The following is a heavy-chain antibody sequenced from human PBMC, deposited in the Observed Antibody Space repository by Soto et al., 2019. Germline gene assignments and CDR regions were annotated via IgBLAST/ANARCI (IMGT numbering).Heavy chain of an antibody. CDR3: AHRGYMYGNWDHGYFDY. D-gene: IGHD5-18*01. Sequence: QITLKESGPTRVRPTQTLALTCTFSGFSLTTSGVGVGWIRKTPGKALEWLAVIYWDDDKRYSPSLKSRLTIPQDTSKYQVVLTMADMDPVDTATYFCAHRGYMYGNWDHGYFDYWGQGTLVTVSS. CDR1: GFSLTTSGVG. V-gene: IGHV2-5*02. J-gene: IGHJ4*02. CDR2: IYWDDDK.